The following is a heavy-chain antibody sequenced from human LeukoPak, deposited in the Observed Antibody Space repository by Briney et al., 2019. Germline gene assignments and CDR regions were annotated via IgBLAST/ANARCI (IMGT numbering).Heavy chain of an antibody. CDR3: ARDGYYDRSNYYDY. J-gene: IGHJ4*02. D-gene: IGHD3-22*01. V-gene: IGHV3-30*02. CDR2: IQYDGSKK. CDR1: GFTFRNYG. Sequence: GGSLRLSCAASGFTFRNYGMHWVRQAPGKGLEWVTFIQYDGSKKYYAESVKGRFTISRDNSKNTLYLQMGSLRAEDMAVYYCARDGYYDRSNYYDYWGQGTLVTVSS.